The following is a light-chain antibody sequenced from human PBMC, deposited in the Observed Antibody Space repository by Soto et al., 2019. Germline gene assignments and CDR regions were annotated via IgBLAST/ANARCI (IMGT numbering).Light chain of an antibody. CDR2: SNN. CDR3: AAWDDSLNEV. V-gene: IGLV1-44*01. J-gene: IGLJ1*01. Sequence: QSVLTQAPSASGTPGQRVTISYSGSSSNIGTNTVNWYQQLPGTAPKLLIYSNNQRPSGVPDRFSGSKSGTSASLAISGLQSEDEADYYCAAWDDSLNEVFGTGTKVTVL. CDR1: SSNIGTNT.